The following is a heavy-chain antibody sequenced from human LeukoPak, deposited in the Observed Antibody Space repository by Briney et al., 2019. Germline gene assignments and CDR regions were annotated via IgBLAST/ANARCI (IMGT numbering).Heavy chain of an antibody. J-gene: IGHJ4*02. CDR2: IYYSGST. CDR1: GGSISSYY. D-gene: IGHD6-19*01. V-gene: IGHV4-59*01. Sequence: SETLSLTCTVSGGSISSYYWSWIRQPPGKGLEWIGYIYYSGSTNYNPSLKSRVTISVDTSKNQFSLKLGSVTAADTAVYYCARDSSGWYFDYWGQGTLVTVSS. CDR3: ARDSSGWYFDY.